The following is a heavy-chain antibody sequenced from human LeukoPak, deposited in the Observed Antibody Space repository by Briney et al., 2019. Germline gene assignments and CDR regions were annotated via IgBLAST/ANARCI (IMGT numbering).Heavy chain of an antibody. CDR1: GYSISSGYF. CDR3: ARTFYGSYLIEY. J-gene: IGHJ4*02. Sequence: PSETLSLTCTVSGYSISSGYFWGWIRQPPGKGLEWIGSIYHSGTTYYNPSLKSRVTISVDTSKNQFSLSLRSVSAADTAVYYCARTFYGSYLIEYWDQGTLVIVSS. D-gene: IGHD1-26*01. V-gene: IGHV4-38-2*02. CDR2: IYHSGTT.